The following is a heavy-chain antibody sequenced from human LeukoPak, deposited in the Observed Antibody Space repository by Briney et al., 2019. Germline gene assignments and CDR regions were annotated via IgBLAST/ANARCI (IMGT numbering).Heavy chain of an antibody. V-gene: IGHV4-31*03. Sequence: PSQTLSLTCTVSGGSISSGGYYWSWIRQHPGKGLEWIGYIYYSGSTYYNPSLKSRVTISVDTSKNQFSLKLSSVTAADTAVYYCARNFFHWYYYRMDVWGQGTTVTVSS. CDR2: IYYSGST. J-gene: IGHJ6*02. CDR1: GGSISSGGYY. CDR3: ARNFFHWYYYRMDV. D-gene: IGHD3/OR15-3a*01.